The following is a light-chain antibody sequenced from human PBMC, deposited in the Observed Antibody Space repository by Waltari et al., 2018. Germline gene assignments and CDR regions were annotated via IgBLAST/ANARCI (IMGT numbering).Light chain of an antibody. V-gene: IGKV1-5*03. Sequence: DIRMTQFPSTLSASVGDRVTITCRASQSINTWLAWYQQRPGKAPKVLIYKASTLESGVPSRFSGSGSGTECTLTISSLQPDDFATYYCQQYDSYLFTFGPGTTVDVK. J-gene: IGKJ3*01. CDR2: KAS. CDR1: QSINTW. CDR3: QQYDSYLFT.